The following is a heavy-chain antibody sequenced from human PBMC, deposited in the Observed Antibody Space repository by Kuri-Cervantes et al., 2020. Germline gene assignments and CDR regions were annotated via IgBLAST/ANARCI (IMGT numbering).Heavy chain of an antibody. CDR3: ARYNTDRSGALDI. V-gene: IGHV3-53*01. CDR1: GFTVSSNY. Sequence: GESLKISCAASGFTVSSNYMSWVRQAPGKGLEWVSITHSGGSTYYADSVKGRFTISRDNSKNTLSLQMNSLRGEDTAVYYCARYNTDRSGALDIWGQGTMVTVSS. J-gene: IGHJ3*02. D-gene: IGHD3-10*01. CDR2: THSGGST.